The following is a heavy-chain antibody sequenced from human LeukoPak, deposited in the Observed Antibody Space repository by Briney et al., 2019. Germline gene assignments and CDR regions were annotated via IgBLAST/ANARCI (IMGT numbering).Heavy chain of an antibody. V-gene: IGHV3-43*01. J-gene: IGHJ4*02. D-gene: IGHD2-21*02. CDR3: AKEVDCPSDCLFFHS. CDR1: GFTFDRFT. CDR2: INRRGHT. Sequence: GGSLRLSCAASGFTFDRFTIHWVRHTPGKGLEWVSLINRRGHTFYADSVKGRFTISRDNRRNSVFLQMNSLRPEDTALYHCAKEVDCPSDCLFFHSWGQGTLVTVSS.